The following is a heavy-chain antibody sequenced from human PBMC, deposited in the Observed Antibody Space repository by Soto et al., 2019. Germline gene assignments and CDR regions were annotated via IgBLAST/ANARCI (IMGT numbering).Heavy chain of an antibody. CDR2: IYYSGST. CDR3: DIYGGNSVCFDY. V-gene: IGHV4-30-4*01. CDR1: GGSISRGDYY. Sequence: QVQLQESGPGLVKPSQTLSLTCTVSGGSISRGDYYWSWIRQPPGKGLEWIGYIYYSGSTYYNPSLKSRVTISVDTSKNQFSLKLSSVTAADTAVYYCDIYGGNSVCFDYWGQGTLVTVSS. D-gene: IGHD4-17*01. J-gene: IGHJ4*02.